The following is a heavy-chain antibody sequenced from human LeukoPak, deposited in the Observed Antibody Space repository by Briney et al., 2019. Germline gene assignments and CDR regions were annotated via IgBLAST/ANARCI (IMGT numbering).Heavy chain of an antibody. CDR1: GASITSNGYF. J-gene: IGHJ4*02. CDR3: ARRHIIVAGPDYLDY. D-gene: IGHD5-12*01. V-gene: IGHV4-39*01. CDR2: IYYNGDT. Sequence: SETLSLTCTVTGASITSNGYFWSWIRQPPGKGLEWIGNIYYNGDTYYKPSLKSRVTISVDTSKRQFSLRLNSVTAADTSVYYCARRHIIVAGPDYLDYRGLGTLVTVSS.